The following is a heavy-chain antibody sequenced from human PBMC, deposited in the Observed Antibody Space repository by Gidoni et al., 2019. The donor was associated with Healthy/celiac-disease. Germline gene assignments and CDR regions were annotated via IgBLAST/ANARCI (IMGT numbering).Heavy chain of an antibody. D-gene: IGHD4-17*01. J-gene: IGHJ5*02. CDR2: IYYSGST. Sequence: QLQLQESGPGLVKPSATLSLPCTVSGGSISSSSYYWGWIRQPPGKGLEWMGSIYYSGSTYYNPSLKSRVTISVDTSKNQFSLKLSSVTAADTAVYYCARHQSSYGDCNWFDPWGQGTLVTVSS. V-gene: IGHV4-39*01. CDR1: GGSISSSSYY. CDR3: ARHQSSYGDCNWFDP.